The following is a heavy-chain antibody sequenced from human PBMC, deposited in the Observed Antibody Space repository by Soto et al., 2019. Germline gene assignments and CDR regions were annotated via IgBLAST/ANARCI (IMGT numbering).Heavy chain of an antibody. CDR1: GFSFNSHG. J-gene: IGHJ4*02. Sequence: EVQLLESGGTLVQPGGSLRLSCTASGFSFNSHGMSWVRQAPGKGLEWVSTINLSVGTTYYADSVKGRFTISRDNANNSLYLQMNSLRAEDTATYYCVRDGLDYYDTERLYFDNWGQGTLVTVSS. V-gene: IGHV3-23*01. D-gene: IGHD3-22*01. CDR3: VRDGLDYYDTERLYFDN. CDR2: INLSVGTT.